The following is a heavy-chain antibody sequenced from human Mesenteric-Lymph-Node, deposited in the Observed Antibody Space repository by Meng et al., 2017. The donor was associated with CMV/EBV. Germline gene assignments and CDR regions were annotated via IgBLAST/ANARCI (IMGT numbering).Heavy chain of an antibody. CDR2: ISGSDSII. J-gene: IGHJ4*02. D-gene: IGHD3-10*01. V-gene: IGHV1-18*01. Sequence: YNFSSYGINWMRQAPGQGLEWMGWISGSDSIINYSPKFQSRVTMTTDTSTGTASMELRSLRSDDTAVYYCTRFNVVAVRGFITRSLDHWGQGTLVTVSS. CDR1: YNFSSYG. CDR3: TRFNVVAVRGFITRSLDH.